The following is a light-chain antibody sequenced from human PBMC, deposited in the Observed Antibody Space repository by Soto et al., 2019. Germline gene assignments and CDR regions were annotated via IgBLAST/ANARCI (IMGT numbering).Light chain of an antibody. CDR1: QSVSSY. CDR2: DAS. CDR3: QQRSNWLT. Sequence: DIVLTQSPATLSLSPGERATLSCRASQSVSSYLAWYQQKPCQAPRLLIYDASNRATGIPARFSGSGSGTDFTLTISSLETEDFAVYYCQQRSNWLTFGGGTKVEIK. V-gene: IGKV3-11*01. J-gene: IGKJ4*01.